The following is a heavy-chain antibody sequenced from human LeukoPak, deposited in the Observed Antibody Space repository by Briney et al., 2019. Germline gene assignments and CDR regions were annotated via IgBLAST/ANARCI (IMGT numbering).Heavy chain of an antibody. Sequence: GGSLRLSCAASGFTFSSYGMHWVRQAPGKGLEWVAVIWHDGSNKYYADSVKGRFTISRDNSKNTLYLQTNSLRAEDTAVYYCARDWGSSGWYNWFDPWGQGILVTVSS. V-gene: IGHV3-33*01. CDR1: GFTFSSYG. J-gene: IGHJ5*02. CDR2: IWHDGSNK. D-gene: IGHD3-16*01. CDR3: ARDWGSSGWYNWFDP.